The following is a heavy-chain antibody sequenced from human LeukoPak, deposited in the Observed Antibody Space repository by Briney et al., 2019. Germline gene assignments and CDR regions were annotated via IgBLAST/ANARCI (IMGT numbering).Heavy chain of an antibody. CDR1: GYTFTSYY. CDR2: INPSGGST. D-gene: IGHD3-3*01. J-gene: IGHJ4*02. V-gene: IGHV1-46*01. CDR3: ARWGGVHSGGYNDFWSGPYDD. Sequence: ASVKVSCKASGYTFTSYYMRWVQQAPGQGLEWMGIINPSGGSTSYAQKFQGRVTMTRDTSTSTVYMELSSLRSEDTAVYYCARWGGVHSGGYNDFWSGPYDDWGQGTLVTVSS.